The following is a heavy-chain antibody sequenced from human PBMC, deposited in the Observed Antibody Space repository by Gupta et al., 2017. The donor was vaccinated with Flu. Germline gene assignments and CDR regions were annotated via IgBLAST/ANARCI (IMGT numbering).Heavy chain of an antibody. CDR1: SSIFTDHY. CDR3: ARGRGGATISGFYMDV. D-gene: IGHD1-26*01. Sequence: QVQLVQSGAAAKKPGASVKVSCKRSSSIFTDHYMHWVRQAPGQGFEWRGRSNPASGGIKFVPKLLDRVTMTSDTSNRTAHMELSSLRSHDTAVYYCARGRGGATISGFYMDVWGKRDQGRRLL. CDR2: SNPASGGI. J-gene: IGHJ6*03. V-gene: IGHV1-2*06.